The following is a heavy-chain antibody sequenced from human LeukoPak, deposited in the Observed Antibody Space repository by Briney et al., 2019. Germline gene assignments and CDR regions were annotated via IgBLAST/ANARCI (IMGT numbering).Heavy chain of an antibody. CDR3: AKRGYYDSSGYAPLSC. V-gene: IGHV3-23*01. CDR2: ISGSGDTT. CDR1: GFTFSNYA. D-gene: IGHD3-22*01. Sequence: GGSLRLSCAVSGFTFSNYAMSWVRQAPGKGLEWVSGISGSGDTTYHADSVKGRFTISRDNSKNTLFLQMNSLSVEDTAVYYCAKRGYYDSSGYAPLSCWGQGTLVTVSS. J-gene: IGHJ4*02.